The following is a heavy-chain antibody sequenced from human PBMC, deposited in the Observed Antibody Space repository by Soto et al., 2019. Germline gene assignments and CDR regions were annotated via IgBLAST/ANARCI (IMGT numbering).Heavy chain of an antibody. J-gene: IGHJ6*02. D-gene: IGHD3-3*01. V-gene: IGHV3-33*01. CDR2: IWYDGSNK. CDR1: GFTFSSYG. CDR3: ARGRSTIFGVVIQGYYGMDV. Sequence: QVQLVESGGGVVQPGRSLRLSCAASGFTFSSYGMHWVRQAPGKGLEWVAVIWYDGSNKYYADSAKGRFTISRDNSKNTLYLQMNSLRAEDTAVYYCARGRSTIFGVVIQGYYGMDVWGQGTTVTVSS.